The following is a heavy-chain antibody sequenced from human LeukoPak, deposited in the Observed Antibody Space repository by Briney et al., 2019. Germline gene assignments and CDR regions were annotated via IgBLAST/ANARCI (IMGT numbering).Heavy chain of an antibody. V-gene: IGHV3-30*18. CDR1: GFTFNNYG. J-gene: IGHJ4*02. D-gene: IGHD6-13*01. CDR2: ISEDGSNE. CDR3: AKDRETTSSGTIDY. Sequence: GGALRLSCAASGFTFNNYGMHCVRQAPGKGLERGALISEDGSNEKYADSVKGRFTISRDNSNKTLSLQMNSLRVEDTGVYYCAKDRETTSSGTIDYWGQGTLVTVSS.